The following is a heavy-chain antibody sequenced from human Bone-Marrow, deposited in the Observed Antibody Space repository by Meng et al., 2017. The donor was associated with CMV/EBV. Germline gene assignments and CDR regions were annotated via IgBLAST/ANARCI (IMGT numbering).Heavy chain of an antibody. D-gene: IGHD3-3*01. J-gene: IGHJ4*02. V-gene: IGHV3-30-3*01. CDR2: ISYDGSNK. CDR1: GFTFSSYA. Sequence: GESLKISCAASGFTFSSYAMHWVRQAPGKGLEWVAVISYDGSNKYYADSVKGRFTISRDNSKNTLYLQMNSLRAEDTAVYYCARDTPDYDFWSGYADYWGQGTLVNVSS. CDR3: ARDTPDYDFWSGYADY.